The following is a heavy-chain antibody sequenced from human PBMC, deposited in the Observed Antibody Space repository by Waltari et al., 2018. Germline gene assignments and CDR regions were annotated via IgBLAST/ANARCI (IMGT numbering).Heavy chain of an antibody. V-gene: IGHV1-18*01. Sequence: QVQLVQSGAEVKKPGASVKVSCKASGYTFTSYGISWVRHAPGQGLEWMGWIRAYNGNTNYAQKLQGRVTMTTDTSTSTAYMELRSLRSDDTAVYYCARDRSMWNDYYYGMDVWGQGTTVTVSS. J-gene: IGHJ6*02. CDR3: ARDRSMWNDYYYGMDV. CDR1: GYTFTSYG. CDR2: IRAYNGNT. D-gene: IGHD1-1*01.